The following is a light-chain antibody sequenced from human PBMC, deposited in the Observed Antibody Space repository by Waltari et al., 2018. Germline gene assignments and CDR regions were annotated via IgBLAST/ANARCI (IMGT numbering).Light chain of an antibody. Sequence: QSVLTQPPSASGTPGHRVTISCSGSSSNIGSNYVYWYQQLPGTAPKLLIYRNNQRPSGVPDRFSGSKSGTSASLAISGLRSEDEADYYCAAWDDSLSGEEVFGGGTKLTVL. CDR1: SSNIGSNY. CDR3: AAWDDSLSGEEV. J-gene: IGLJ2*01. V-gene: IGLV1-47*01. CDR2: RNN.